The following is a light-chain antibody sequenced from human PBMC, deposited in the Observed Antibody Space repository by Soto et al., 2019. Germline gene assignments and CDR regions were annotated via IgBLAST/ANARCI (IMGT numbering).Light chain of an antibody. CDR3: LQRANWPLT. V-gene: IGKV3-11*01. CDR1: QSVGTS. J-gene: IGKJ4*01. Sequence: EIVLTQSPATLSLSPGERATLSCRASQSVGTSLGWYQQKPGQTPRLLIYDASNRATGIPARFSGSGSGTDFTPTITSPGPEDLAVYYCLQRANWPLTFGGGTKVEI. CDR2: DAS.